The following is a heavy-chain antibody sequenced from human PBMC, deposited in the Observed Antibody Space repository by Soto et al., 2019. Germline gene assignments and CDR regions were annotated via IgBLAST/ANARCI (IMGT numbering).Heavy chain of an antibody. CDR3: ARDQGLEQLDTVYGMDV. D-gene: IGHD6-6*01. CDR2: IIPIFGTA. Sequence: ASVKVSCKASGGTFSSYAISWVRQAPGQGLEWMGGIIPIFGTANYAQKFQGRVTITADESTSTAYMELSSLRSEDTAVYYCARDQGLEQLDTVYGMDVWGQGTTLTV. V-gene: IGHV1-69*13. J-gene: IGHJ6*02. CDR1: GGTFSSYA.